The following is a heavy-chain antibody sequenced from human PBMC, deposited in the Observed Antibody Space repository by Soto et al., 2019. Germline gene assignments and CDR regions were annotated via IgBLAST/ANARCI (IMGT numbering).Heavy chain of an antibody. V-gene: IGHV4-31*03. CDR3: ARSVTP. Sequence: QVQLQESGPGLVKTSQTRSLTCTVTGGAISRGGYYWSWIRQHPGKGLEWIGYIYYSGTTYYNPSLKSRVTISVDTSKNQFSLKLSSVTAADTAVYYCARSVTPWGQGTLVTVCS. CDR1: GGAISRGGYY. D-gene: IGHD3-10*01. CDR2: IYYSGTT. J-gene: IGHJ5*02.